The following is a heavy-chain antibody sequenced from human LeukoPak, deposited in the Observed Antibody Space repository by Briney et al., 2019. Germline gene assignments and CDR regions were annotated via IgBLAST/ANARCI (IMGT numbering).Heavy chain of an antibody. V-gene: IGHV3-48*04. CDR1: GFTFSSYC. J-gene: IGHJ4*02. CDR2: ISSSSSTI. Sequence: PGGSLRLSCAASGFTFSSYCMNWVRQAPGKGLEWVSYISSSSSTIYYADSVKGRFTISRDNAKNSQYLQMNSLRAEDTAVCYCARERPELRLGELSYYYFDYWGQGTLVTASS. D-gene: IGHD3-16*02. CDR3: ARERPELRLGELSYYYFDY.